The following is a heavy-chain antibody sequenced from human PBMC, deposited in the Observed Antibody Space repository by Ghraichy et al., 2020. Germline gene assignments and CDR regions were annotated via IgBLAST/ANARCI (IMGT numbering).Heavy chain of an antibody. D-gene: IGHD3-3*01. CDR3: ARHAREYYDFWSGFNPTWTDYYYMDV. CDR2: IYYSGST. J-gene: IGHJ6*03. V-gene: IGHV4-59*08. Sequence: SETLSLTCTVSGGSISSYYWSWIRQPPGKGLEWIGYIYYSGSTNYNPSLKSRVTISVDTSKNQFSLKLSSVTAADTAVYYCARHAREYYDFWSGFNPTWTDYYYMDVWGKGTTVTVSS. CDR1: GGSISSYY.